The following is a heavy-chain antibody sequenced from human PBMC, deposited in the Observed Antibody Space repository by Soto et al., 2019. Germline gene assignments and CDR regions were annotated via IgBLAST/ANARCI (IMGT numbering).Heavy chain of an antibody. CDR1: GFTFSSYA. CDR3: ARDVYCSGGSCYSVPVFDY. V-gene: IGHV3-23*01. D-gene: IGHD2-15*01. CDR2: ITGSGGST. J-gene: IGHJ4*02. Sequence: GGSLRLSCAASGFTFSSYAMSWVRQAPGKGLEWVSSITGSGGSTYNADSVKGRFTISRDNSKNTLYLQMNSLRAEDTAVYYCARDVYCSGGSCYSVPVFDYWGQGTLVTVSS.